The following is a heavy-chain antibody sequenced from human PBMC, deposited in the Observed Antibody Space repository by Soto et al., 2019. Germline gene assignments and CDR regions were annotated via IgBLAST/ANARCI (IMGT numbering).Heavy chain of an antibody. CDR1: GGTFSTYA. CDR3: ARSQGGSSSLDIYYYYYYGMDV. Sequence: ASVKVSCKAPGGTFSTYAISWVRQAPGQGLEWMGGVIPIFGTPKYAQKFQGRVTITADESTSTGYMELRSLRSEDTAVYYCARSQGGSSSLDIYYYYYYGMDVWGQGTTVTVSS. V-gene: IGHV1-69*13. CDR2: VIPIFGTP. D-gene: IGHD2-15*01. J-gene: IGHJ6*02.